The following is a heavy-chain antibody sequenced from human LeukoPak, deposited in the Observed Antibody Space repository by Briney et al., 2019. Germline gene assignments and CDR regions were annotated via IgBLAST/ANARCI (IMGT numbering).Heavy chain of an antibody. Sequence: ASVKVSCKASGYSFTNYAMNWVRQAPGQGLEWMGWIHPSTGKPAYAQGFTGRFVFSLDTSVSTTYLQISSLKAEDTALYFCARALDSLGGLSLPDHWGQGTLVTVSS. V-gene: IGHV7-4-1*02. D-gene: IGHD3-16*02. CDR3: ARALDSLGGLSLPDH. CDR2: IHPSTGKP. CDR1: GYSFTNYA. J-gene: IGHJ5*02.